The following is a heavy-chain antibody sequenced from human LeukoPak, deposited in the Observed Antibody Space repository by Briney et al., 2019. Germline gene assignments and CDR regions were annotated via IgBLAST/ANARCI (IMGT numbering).Heavy chain of an antibody. CDR2: ISAYNGNT. V-gene: IGHV1-18*01. CDR3: ARDYDIVATRDLSFDY. D-gene: IGHD5-12*01. J-gene: IGHJ4*02. Sequence: GASVKVSCKASGYTFTSYGISWVRQAPGQGLEWMGWISAYNGNTSYAQKPQGRVTMTTDTSTSTAYMELRSLRSDDTAVYYCARDYDIVATRDLSFDYWGQGTLVTVSS. CDR1: GYTFTSYG.